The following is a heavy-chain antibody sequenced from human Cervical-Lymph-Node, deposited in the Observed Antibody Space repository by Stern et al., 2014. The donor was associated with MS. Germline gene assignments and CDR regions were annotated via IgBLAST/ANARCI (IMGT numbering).Heavy chain of an antibody. V-gene: IGHV4-39*01. CDR3: ARQYSSTFDY. D-gene: IGHD6-13*01. Sequence: QVQLQESGPGLVKPSETLSLTCTVSGGSISSSSYYWGWIRQPPGKGLEWIGSIYYSGSTYYNPSLKSRVTISVDTSKNQFAEKVGSVTAADTAVYYCARQYSSTFDYWGQGTLVTVSS. J-gene: IGHJ4*02. CDR1: GGSISSSSYY. CDR2: IYYSGST.